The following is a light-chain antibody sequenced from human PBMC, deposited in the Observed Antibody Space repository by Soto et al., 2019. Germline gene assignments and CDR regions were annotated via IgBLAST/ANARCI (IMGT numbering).Light chain of an antibody. CDR1: QSVRSR. V-gene: IGKV3-11*01. Sequence: EIVLTQSQATLSVSPGEGASLSCLASQSVRSRLAWYQQKPGQAPRLLISGASNRATGVPARFSGSGSGTDFTLTISSLEPEDFAVYYCHQRQYWPPITFGQGTRLEIK. CDR2: GAS. CDR3: HQRQYWPPIT. J-gene: IGKJ5*01.